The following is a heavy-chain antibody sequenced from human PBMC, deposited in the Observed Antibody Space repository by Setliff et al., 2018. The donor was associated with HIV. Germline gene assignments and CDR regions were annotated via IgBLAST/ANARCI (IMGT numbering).Heavy chain of an antibody. D-gene: IGHD6-25*01. CDR2: IYHSGNT. CDR1: GFSISSGYY. Sequence: PSETLSLTCAVSGFSISSGYYWGWIRQPPGKGLEWIGSIYHSGNTYYNPSLKSRVTISVDTSKNQFSLKLSSVTAADTAMYYCARDRYNSGWRAFDTWGQGTMVTVSS. J-gene: IGHJ3*02. V-gene: IGHV4-38-2*02. CDR3: ARDRYNSGWRAFDT.